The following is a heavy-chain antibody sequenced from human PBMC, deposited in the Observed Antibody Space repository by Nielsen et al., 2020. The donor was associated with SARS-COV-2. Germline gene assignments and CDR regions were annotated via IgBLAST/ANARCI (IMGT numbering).Heavy chain of an antibody. J-gene: IGHJ5*01. CDR1: GFTFSSHA. CDR3: AKETGDYSASWFDY. V-gene: IGHV3-30*04. Sequence: GESLKISCATSGFTFSSHALHWVRQAPGKGLQWMAIISYDGTEHYADSVKGRFTISRDNSKNTVYLQMNSLKLEDTAVYFCAKETGDYSASWFDYWGQGTLVIVSS. D-gene: IGHD4-17*01. CDR2: ISYDGTE.